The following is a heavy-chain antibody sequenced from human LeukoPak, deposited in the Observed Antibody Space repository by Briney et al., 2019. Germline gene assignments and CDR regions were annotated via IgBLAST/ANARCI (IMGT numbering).Heavy chain of an antibody. D-gene: IGHD3-9*01. CDR2: ISAYNGNT. V-gene: IGHV1-18*01. CDR1: GGTFSSYA. J-gene: IGHJ4*02. Sequence: ASVKVSCKASGGTFSSYAISWVRQAPGQGLEWMGWISAYNGNTNYAQKLQGRVTMTTDTSTSTAYMELRSLRSDDTAVYYCARYYDILTGSDFDYWGQGTLVTVSS. CDR3: ARYYDILTGSDFDY.